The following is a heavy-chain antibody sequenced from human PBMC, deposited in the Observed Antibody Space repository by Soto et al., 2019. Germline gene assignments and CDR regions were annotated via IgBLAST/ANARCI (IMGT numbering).Heavy chain of an antibody. Sequence: ASVKVSCKASGYTFTGYYMHWVRQAPGQGLEWMGWINPNSGGTNYAQKFQGWVTMTRDTSISTAYMELSRLRSDDTAVYYCARGDYYGSGKPSHRAVVVDDAFDIWGQGTMVTVSS. CDR2: INPNSGGT. J-gene: IGHJ3*02. CDR1: GYTFTGYY. D-gene: IGHD3-10*01. V-gene: IGHV1-2*04. CDR3: ARGDYYGSGKPSHRAVVVDDAFDI.